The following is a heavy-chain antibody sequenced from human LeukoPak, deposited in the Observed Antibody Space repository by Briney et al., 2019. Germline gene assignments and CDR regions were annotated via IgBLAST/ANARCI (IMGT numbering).Heavy chain of an antibody. D-gene: IGHD1-1*01. CDR1: GFTFSDYA. Sequence: GGSLRLSCAASGFTFSDYAMRWVRQAPGKGLQWVSSISSRTGGTHYADSVKGRFTISRDYSKNTLYLQMNNLRADDTAVYYCAKAKFKVRTSYYDGMDVWGQGTTVIVSS. CDR3: AKAKFKVRTSYYDGMDV. J-gene: IGHJ6*02. V-gene: IGHV3-23*01. CDR2: ISSRTGGT.